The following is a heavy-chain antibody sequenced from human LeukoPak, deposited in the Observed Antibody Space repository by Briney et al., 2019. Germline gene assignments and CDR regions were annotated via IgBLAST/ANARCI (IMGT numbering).Heavy chain of an antibody. Sequence: GGSLRLSCAASGFTFSSYWMSWVRQAPGKGLEWVASIKQDGSEKYYVDSVKGRFTISRDNAKNSLYLQMNSLRAEDTAVYYCAREAARVVAAHFDYWGQGTLVTVSS. CDR3: AREAARVVAAHFDY. V-gene: IGHV3-7*03. D-gene: IGHD2-15*01. J-gene: IGHJ4*02. CDR2: IKQDGSEK. CDR1: GFTFSSYW.